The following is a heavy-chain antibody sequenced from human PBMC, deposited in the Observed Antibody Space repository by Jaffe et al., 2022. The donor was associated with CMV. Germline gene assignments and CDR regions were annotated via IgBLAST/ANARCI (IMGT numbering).Heavy chain of an antibody. Sequence: QLQLQESGPGLVKPSETLSLTCTVSGGSISSSSYYWGWIRQPPGKGLEWIGSIYYSGSTYYNPSLKSRVTISVDTSKNQFSLKLSSVTAADTAVYYCATSRWELLPPYYFDYWGQGTLVTVSS. D-gene: IGHD1-26*01. J-gene: IGHJ4*02. CDR1: GGSISSSSYY. CDR3: ATSRWELLPPYYFDY. V-gene: IGHV4-39*01. CDR2: IYYSGST.